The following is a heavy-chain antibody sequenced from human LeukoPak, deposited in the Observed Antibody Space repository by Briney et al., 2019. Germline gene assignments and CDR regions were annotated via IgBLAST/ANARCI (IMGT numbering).Heavy chain of an antibody. CDR1: GFTFSSYA. D-gene: IGHD2-21*02. V-gene: IGHV3-30*04. CDR2: ISYDGSNK. CDR3: ARGSHIVVVTAGYFDY. Sequence: GGSLRLSCAASGFTFSSYATHWVRQAPGKGLEWVAVISYDGSNKYYADSVKGRFTISRDNSKNTLYLQMNSLRAEDTAVYYCARGSHIVVVTAGYFDYWGQGTLVTVSS. J-gene: IGHJ4*02.